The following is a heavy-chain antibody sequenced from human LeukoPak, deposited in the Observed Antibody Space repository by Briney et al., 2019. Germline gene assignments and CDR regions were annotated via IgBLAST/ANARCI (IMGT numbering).Heavy chain of an antibody. Sequence: GASVKVSCQPSGYTFTRYGISCVRQAPGQGLERVGWIKAYNGNTNYAQKLQGRVTMTTDTSTSTAYMELRSLRSDDAAVYYCARFVQIEYIDYWGQGTLVTVSS. CDR1: GYTFTRYG. D-gene: IGHD6-6*01. CDR3: ARFVQIEYIDY. J-gene: IGHJ4*02. V-gene: IGHV1-18*01. CDR2: IKAYNGNT.